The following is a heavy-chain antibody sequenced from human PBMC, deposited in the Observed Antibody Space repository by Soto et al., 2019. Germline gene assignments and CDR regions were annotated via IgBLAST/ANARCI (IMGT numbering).Heavy chain of an antibody. Sequence: GGSLRLSCAASGFIFNSYWMHWVRQAPGKGLVWVSRINSDESSRSYADSVKGRFTISRDNAKNTLYLQMNSLRAEDTAVYFRARDRVPQLGYYGMDVWGQGTTVTVSS. CDR1: GFIFNSYW. V-gene: IGHV3-74*01. CDR2: INSDESSR. J-gene: IGHJ6*02. D-gene: IGHD2-2*01. CDR3: ARDRVPQLGYYGMDV.